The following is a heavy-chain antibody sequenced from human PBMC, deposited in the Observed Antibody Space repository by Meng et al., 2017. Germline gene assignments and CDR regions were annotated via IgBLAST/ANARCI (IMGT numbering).Heavy chain of an antibody. D-gene: IGHD3-22*01. J-gene: IGHJ4*02. Sequence: VQLQQWGAGLLKPSETLSLTCAVYGGSFSGYYWSWIRQPPGKGLEWIGEINHSGSTNYNPSLKSRVTISVDTSKNQFSLKLSSVTAADTAVYYCAGITMSRAGDYWGQGTLVTVSS. CDR3: AGITMSRAGDY. CDR1: GGSFSGYY. CDR2: INHSGST. V-gene: IGHV4-34*01.